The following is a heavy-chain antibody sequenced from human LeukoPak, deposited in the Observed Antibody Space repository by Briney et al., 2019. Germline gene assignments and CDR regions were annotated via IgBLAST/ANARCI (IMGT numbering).Heavy chain of an antibody. CDR3: ARVTLTGYFAFDS. CDR2: INPSGGST. V-gene: IGHV1-46*01. J-gene: IGHJ4*02. CDR1: GYTFTSYY. Sequence: ASVKVSCNASGYTFTSYYMHWVRQAPGQGLEWMGIINPSGGSTSYAQKFQGRVTMTRDMSTSTVYMELSSLRSEDTAMYYCARVTLTGYFAFDSWGQGTLVTVSS. D-gene: IGHD3-9*01.